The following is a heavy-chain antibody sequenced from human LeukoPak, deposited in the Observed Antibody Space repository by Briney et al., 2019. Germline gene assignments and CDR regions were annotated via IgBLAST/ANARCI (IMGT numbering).Heavy chain of an antibody. Sequence: PGKSLTLSCAASGLTFSSHGMHWVRQAPGKGLEWVALIWYDGSDKYYADSVRGRFTITRDNAKNMLYLQMNSLGVEDTAVYYCARDKVTYWGQGTLVTVSS. J-gene: IGHJ4*02. CDR2: IWYDGSDK. V-gene: IGHV3-33*01. CDR3: ARDKVTY. CDR1: GLTFSSHG.